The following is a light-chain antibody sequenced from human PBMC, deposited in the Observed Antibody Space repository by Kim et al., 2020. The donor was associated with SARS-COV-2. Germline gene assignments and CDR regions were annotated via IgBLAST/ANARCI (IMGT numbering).Light chain of an antibody. Sequence: VAPGKTARITCGGNNMGSKSVHWYQQKPGQAPVLVIYYDTDRPSGIPERFSGSNSGNTATLTISRVEAGDEADYYCQVWDSSSVVFGGGTQLTVL. J-gene: IGLJ2*01. CDR1: NMGSKS. V-gene: IGLV3-21*04. CDR2: YDT. CDR3: QVWDSSSVV.